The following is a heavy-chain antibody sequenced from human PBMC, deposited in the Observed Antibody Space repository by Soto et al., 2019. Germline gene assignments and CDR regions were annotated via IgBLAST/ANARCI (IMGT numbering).Heavy chain of an antibody. J-gene: IGHJ6*02. V-gene: IGHV1-46*01. CDR1: GYTFTSYY. D-gene: IGHD2-15*01. CDR2: INPSGGST. Sequence: QVQLVQSRAEVKKPGASVKVSCKASGYTFTSYYMHWVRQAPGQGVEWMGIINPSGGSTSYAQKSQGRVTMTRDTSTSTVYMELSSLRSEDTAVYYCARGGHVVVAALDYYYYGMDVWGQGTTVTVSS. CDR3: ARGGHVVVAALDYYYYGMDV.